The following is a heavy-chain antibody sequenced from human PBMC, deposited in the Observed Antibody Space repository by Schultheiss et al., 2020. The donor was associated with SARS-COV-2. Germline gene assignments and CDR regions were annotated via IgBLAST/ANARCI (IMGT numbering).Heavy chain of an antibody. J-gene: IGHJ6*03. V-gene: IGHV4-61*02. CDR1: GGSISSGSYY. D-gene: IGHD2-2*01. CDR2: VYASGTT. Sequence: SETLSLTCTVSGGSISSGSYYWIWIRQPAGRGLEWIGRVYASGTTNYNPSLKSRVSMSVDKSKNQFSLNLSFVTAADTAVYYCARLGGGYCSSRSCRPDDYYYHYMDVWGKGTTVTVSS. CDR3: ARLGGGYCSSRSCRPDDYYYHYMDV.